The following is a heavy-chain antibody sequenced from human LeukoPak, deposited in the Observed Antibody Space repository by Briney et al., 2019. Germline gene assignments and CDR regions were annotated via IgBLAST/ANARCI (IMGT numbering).Heavy chain of an antibody. V-gene: IGHV3-11*01. D-gene: IGHD3-10*01. CDR2: ISSSGTVI. CDR3: ARGRYYYGSWYMDV. CDR1: EFTFSDYQ. J-gene: IGHJ6*02. Sequence: GGSLRLSCAASEFTFSDYQVNWIRQAPGKGLEWVSYISSSGTVIYYADSVKGRFTISRDNAKNSLYLQMNSLRAEDTAVYYCARGRYYYGSWYMDVWGQGTTVTVSS.